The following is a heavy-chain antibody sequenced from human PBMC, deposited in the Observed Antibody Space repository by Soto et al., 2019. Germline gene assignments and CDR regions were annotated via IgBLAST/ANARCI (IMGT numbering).Heavy chain of an antibody. CDR1: GFTFSIYG. CDR3: AKDHSSSWYYFDY. D-gene: IGHD6-13*01. J-gene: IGHJ4*02. CDR2: ISYDGTHK. V-gene: IGHV3-30*18. Sequence: GGSLRLSCAASGFTFSIYGMHWVRQAPGKGLEWVAVISYDGTHKYYADSVKGRFTISRDNSKNTLFLQMNSLRAEDTAVYYCAKDHSSSWYYFDYWGQGTLVTVSS.